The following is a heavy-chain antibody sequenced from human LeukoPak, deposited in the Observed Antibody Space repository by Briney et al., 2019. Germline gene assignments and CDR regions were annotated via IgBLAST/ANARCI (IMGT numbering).Heavy chain of an antibody. Sequence: GGSLRLSCAASGFTFSSSAMSWVRLAPGKGLEWVSGISGSDGSTYYADSVKGRFTISRDNSKNTLFLQMNSLRAEDTAVYYCAKDLRCYYDSSDDYWGQGTLVTVSS. CDR2: ISGSDGST. CDR1: GFTFSSSA. J-gene: IGHJ4*02. D-gene: IGHD3-22*01. V-gene: IGHV3-23*01. CDR3: AKDLRCYYDSSDDY.